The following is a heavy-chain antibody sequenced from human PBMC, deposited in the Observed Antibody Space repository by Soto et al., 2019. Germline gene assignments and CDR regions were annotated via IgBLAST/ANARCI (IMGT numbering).Heavy chain of an antibody. CDR2: IYYSGST. V-gene: IGHV4-59*08. CDR3: ARCYRDMVRGVIIYYYFDY. D-gene: IGHD3-10*01. CDR1: GGSISSYY. J-gene: IGHJ4*02. Sequence: SQTLSLTCTVSGGSISSYYCSCIRQPPGKGLERIGYIYYSGSTNYNPSLKSRVTISVDTSKNQFYLKLSSVTAADTVVYYCARCYRDMVRGVIIYYYFDYWGQGTLVTVSS.